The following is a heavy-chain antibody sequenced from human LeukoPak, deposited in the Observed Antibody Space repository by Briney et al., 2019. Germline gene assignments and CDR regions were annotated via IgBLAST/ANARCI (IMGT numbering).Heavy chain of an antibody. V-gene: IGHV3-7*01. CDR3: ARDDLDAFDI. CDR1: GFTFSSYA. Sequence: PGRSLRLSCAASGFTFSSYAMHWVRQAPGKGLEWVANIKQDGSEKYYVDSVKGRFTISRDNAKNSLYLQMNSLRAEDTAVYYCARDDLDAFDIWGQGTMVTVSS. CDR2: IKQDGSEK. J-gene: IGHJ3*02.